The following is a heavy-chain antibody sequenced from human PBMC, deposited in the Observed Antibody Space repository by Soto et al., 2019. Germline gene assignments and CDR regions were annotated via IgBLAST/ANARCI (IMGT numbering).Heavy chain of an antibody. V-gene: IGHV4-34*01. D-gene: IGHD3-10*01. J-gene: IGHJ4*02. CDR2: INHSGST. CDR3: ARMITYYYGSGISDY. CDR1: GGSFSGYY. Sequence: QVQLQQWGAGLLKPSETLSLTCAVYGGSFSGYYWSWIRQPPGKGLEWIGEINHSGSTNYNPSLKSRVPISVDTSKNQFSLKLSSVTAADTAVYYCARMITYYYGSGISDYWGQGTLVTVSS.